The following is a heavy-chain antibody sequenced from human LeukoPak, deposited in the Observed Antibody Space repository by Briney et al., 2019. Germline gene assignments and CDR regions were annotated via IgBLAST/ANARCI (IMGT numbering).Heavy chain of an antibody. D-gene: IGHD3-22*01. CDR2: INHRGST. CDR1: GGSFSSYY. Sequence: SETLSLTCAVYGGSFSSYYWSWIRRPPGKGLEWIGEINHRGSTNYNPSLKSRLTISVDTSKNQFSLRLSSVTAADTAVYYCASPYYHDSSGYSKEPFDIWGQGTMVTVSS. CDR3: ASPYYHDSSGYSKEPFDI. J-gene: IGHJ3*02. V-gene: IGHV4-34*01.